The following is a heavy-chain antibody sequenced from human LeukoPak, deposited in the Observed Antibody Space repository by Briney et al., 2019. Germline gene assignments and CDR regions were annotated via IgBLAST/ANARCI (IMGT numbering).Heavy chain of an antibody. CDR2: IQSKTDGGTI. D-gene: IGHD3-10*01. CDR1: GFSFSKAW. J-gene: IGHJ4*02. CDR3: STLMGRGIINI. Sequence: GGSLRLSCAASGFSFSKAWGSWVRQAPGKGLEWVGRIQSKTDGGTIEYAAPVKGRFSISRDDSKTTLFLQMNSLKTDDTGVYYCSTLMGRGIINIWGQGTLVTVSS. V-gene: IGHV3-15*01.